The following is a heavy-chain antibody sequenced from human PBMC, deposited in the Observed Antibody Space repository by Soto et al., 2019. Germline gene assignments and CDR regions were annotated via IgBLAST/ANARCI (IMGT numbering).Heavy chain of an antibody. J-gene: IGHJ4*02. Sequence: ASVKVSCKASGYTFTGYYMHWVRQAPGQGLEWMGWINPNSGGTNYAQKFQGWVTMTRDTSISTAYMELSRLRSDDTAVYYCAIVAGYSSGWARGPFDYWGLGTLVTVSS. CDR3: AIVAGYSSGWARGPFDY. CDR1: GYTFTGYY. V-gene: IGHV1-2*04. CDR2: INPNSGGT. D-gene: IGHD6-19*01.